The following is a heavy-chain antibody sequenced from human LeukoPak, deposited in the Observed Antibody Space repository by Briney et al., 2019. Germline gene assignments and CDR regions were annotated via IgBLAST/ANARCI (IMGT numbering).Heavy chain of an antibody. V-gene: IGHV4-39*07. Sequence: PSETLSLTCTVSGGSISSSSYYWGWIRQPPGKGLEWIGSIYYSGSTYYNPSLKSRVTISVDTSKNQFSLKLSSVTAADTAVYYCAGAVYCGGDCHIPFDYWGQGTLVTVSS. CDR2: IYYSGST. D-gene: IGHD2-21*02. J-gene: IGHJ4*02. CDR3: AGAVYCGGDCHIPFDY. CDR1: GGSISSSSYY.